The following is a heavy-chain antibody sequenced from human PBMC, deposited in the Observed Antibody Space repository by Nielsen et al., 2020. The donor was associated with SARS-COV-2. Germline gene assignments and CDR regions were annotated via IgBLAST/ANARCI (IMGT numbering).Heavy chain of an antibody. Sequence: GALRLSCAASGFTFSSYAMSWVRQAPGKGLEWVSAISGSGGSTYYADSVKGRFTISRDNSKNTLYLQMNSLRAEDTAVYYCAKPPGITGKELLWWGQGTLVTVSS. CDR3: AKPPGITGKELLW. V-gene: IGHV3-23*01. J-gene: IGHJ4*02. CDR2: ISGSGGST. D-gene: IGHD1-20*01. CDR1: GFTFSSYA.